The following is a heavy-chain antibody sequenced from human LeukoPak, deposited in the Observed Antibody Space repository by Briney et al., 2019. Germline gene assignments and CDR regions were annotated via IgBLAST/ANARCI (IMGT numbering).Heavy chain of an antibody. D-gene: IGHD2-2*01. CDR1: GFTFSSYG. Sequence: GGSLRLSCAASGFTFSSYGMHWVRQAPGKGLEWVAVIWYDGSNKYYADSVKGRFTISRDNSKNTLYLQMNSLRAEDTAVYYCARGNIGYCSSTSCYEGDYWGQGTLVTVSS. J-gene: IGHJ4*02. CDR2: IWYDGSNK. CDR3: ARGNIGYCSSTSCYEGDY. V-gene: IGHV3-33*01.